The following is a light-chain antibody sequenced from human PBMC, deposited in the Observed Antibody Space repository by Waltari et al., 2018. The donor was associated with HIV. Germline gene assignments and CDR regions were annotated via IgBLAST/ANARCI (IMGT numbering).Light chain of an antibody. CDR2: DAS. V-gene: IGKV3-11*01. CDR1: QSVDNC. CDR3: QTRSGGLLT. Sequence: MVLTHSPATLSLSPGERATLSCRASQSVDNCLAWFQQKPGQAPMLLIYDASNRATGIPASFSGSGAGKDSTFTISSLEPEDTAVYYCQTRSGGLLTFGGGTKVEIK. J-gene: IGKJ4*02.